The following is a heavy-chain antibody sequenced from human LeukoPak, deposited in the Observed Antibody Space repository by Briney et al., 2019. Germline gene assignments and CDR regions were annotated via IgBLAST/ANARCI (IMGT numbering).Heavy chain of an antibody. Sequence: GGSLRLFCAASGFTFSTYGMHWVRQAPGKGREGGAIITYDGNEKDYADSVRGRFTIYRDNSKDTLYLQMNSLRGEDTAVYYCAKSTAPAGYYLDYWGQGILVTVSS. D-gene: IGHD2-2*01. J-gene: IGHJ4*02. V-gene: IGHV3-30*18. CDR3: AKSTAPAGYYLDY. CDR2: ITYDGNEK. CDR1: GFTFSTYG.